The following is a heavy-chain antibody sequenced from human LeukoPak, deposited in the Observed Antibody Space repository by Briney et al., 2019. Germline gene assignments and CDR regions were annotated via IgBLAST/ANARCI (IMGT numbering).Heavy chain of an antibody. J-gene: IGHJ6*02. V-gene: IGHV3-66*01. CDR1: GFTVSSNY. CDR2: IYSGGST. CDR3: ARDRRTDYYDSSGYYSRSYYYGMDV. Sequence: GGSLRLSCAASGFTVSSNYMSWVRQAPGKGLEWVSVIYSGGSTYYADSVKGRLTISRDNSKNTLYLQTNSLRAEDTAVYYCARDRRTDYYDSSGYYSRSYYYGMDVWGQGTTVTVSS. D-gene: IGHD3-22*01.